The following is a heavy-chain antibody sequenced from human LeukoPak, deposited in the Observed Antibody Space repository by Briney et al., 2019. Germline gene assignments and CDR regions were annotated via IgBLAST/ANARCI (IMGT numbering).Heavy chain of an antibody. CDR3: ARDQDSTGYYSQTEGFDS. D-gene: IGHD3-22*01. CDR1: GYTFTSYG. J-gene: IGHJ5*01. V-gene: IGHV1-18*01. CDR2: ISPCTGNT. Sequence: GASVKVSCKASGYTFTSYGISWVRQAPGQGLEWMGWISPCTGNTNYAQKLQGRVTMTTDTSTNTAYMELRSLRSDDTAVYYCARDQDSTGYYSQTEGFDSWGQGTLVTVSS.